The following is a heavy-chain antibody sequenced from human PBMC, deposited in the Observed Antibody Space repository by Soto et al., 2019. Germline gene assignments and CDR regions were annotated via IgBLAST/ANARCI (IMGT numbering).Heavy chain of an antibody. V-gene: IGHV3-13*04. CDR3: VRERLGIGTWYFDL. CDR2: IATSGST. D-gene: IGHD7-27*01. Sequence: EVQLVESGGGLVQPGGSLRLSYAASGFTFSDYDIHWVRQATGKRLEWVSAIATSGSTHYAASVQGRFTISREDAKNSLFLQINSLRDGDTATYYCVRERLGIGTWYFDLWGRGTLVTVSS. J-gene: IGHJ2*01. CDR1: GFTFSDYD.